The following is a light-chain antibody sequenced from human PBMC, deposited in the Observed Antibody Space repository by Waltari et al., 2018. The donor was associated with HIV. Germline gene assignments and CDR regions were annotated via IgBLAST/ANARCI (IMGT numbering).Light chain of an antibody. CDR1: QSLLHTNGHNY. CDR2: MTS. CDR3: MQALQTPRT. J-gene: IGKJ1*01. V-gene: IGKV2-28*01. Sequence: ETVMTQSPFSLPVTPGEPASISCRSNQSLLHTNGHNYLDWYFQKPGHSPQVLVYMTSNRASGVPDRFSGTGSGSDFALKISRVEAEDVGTYYCMQALQTPRTFGQGTKVEIK.